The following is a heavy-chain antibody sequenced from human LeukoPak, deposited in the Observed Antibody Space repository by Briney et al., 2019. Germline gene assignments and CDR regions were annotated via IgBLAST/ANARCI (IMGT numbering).Heavy chain of an antibody. CDR3: ARDLTTSRTTGTKT. V-gene: IGHV4-61*02. CDR2: IYTSGST. D-gene: IGHD1-1*01. CDR1: GGSISSGSYY. Sequence: SQTLSLTCTVSGGSISSGSYYWSWIRQPAGKGLEWIGRIYTSGSTNYNPSLTSRVTISVDTSKNQSSLKLSSVTAADTAVYYCARDLTTSRTTGTKTWGQGTLVTVSS. J-gene: IGHJ5*02.